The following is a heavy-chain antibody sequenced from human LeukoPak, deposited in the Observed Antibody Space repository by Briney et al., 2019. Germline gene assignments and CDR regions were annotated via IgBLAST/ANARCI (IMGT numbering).Heavy chain of an antibody. V-gene: IGHV3-23*01. D-gene: IGHD3-3*01. Sequence: QPGGSLRLSCAASGFTFSSFVMSWVRQAPGKGLEWVSAISGSGGTTYYADSVKGRFTISRDNSKNTLYLQMNSLRAEDTAVYYCAKPIFRFLEGAFDIWGQGTLVTVSS. CDR3: AKPIFRFLEGAFDI. CDR1: GFTFSSFV. CDR2: ISGSGGTT. J-gene: IGHJ3*02.